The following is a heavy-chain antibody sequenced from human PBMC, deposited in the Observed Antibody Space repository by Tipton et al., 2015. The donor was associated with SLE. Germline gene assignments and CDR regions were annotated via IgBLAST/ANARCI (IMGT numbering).Heavy chain of an antibody. J-gene: IGHJ4*02. D-gene: IGHD6-19*01. CDR2: ISGGGGST. CDR1: GFTFRTYA. Sequence: SLRLSCAVSGFTFRTYAMSWVRQAPGKGLEWVSSISGGGGSTYYAQSFKGRFTISRDNAKNSLYLQMNSLRAEDMALYYCAKAGYSSGMYYFDYWGQGTLVTVSS. CDR3: AKAGYSSGMYYFDY. V-gene: IGHV3-23*01.